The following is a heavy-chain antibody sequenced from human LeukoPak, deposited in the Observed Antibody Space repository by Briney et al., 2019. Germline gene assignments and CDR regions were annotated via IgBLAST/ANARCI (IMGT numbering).Heavy chain of an antibody. CDR1: GYSISSGYY. Sequence: SETLSLTCAVSGYSISSGYYWGWIRQPPGKGLEWIGSIYHSGSTYYNPSLKSRVTISVDTSKNQFSLKLSSVTAADTAVYYCARGVGIAVAFDYMDVWRKGTTVTVSS. CDR2: IYHSGST. D-gene: IGHD6-19*01. CDR3: ARGVGIAVAFDYMDV. V-gene: IGHV4-38-2*01. J-gene: IGHJ6*03.